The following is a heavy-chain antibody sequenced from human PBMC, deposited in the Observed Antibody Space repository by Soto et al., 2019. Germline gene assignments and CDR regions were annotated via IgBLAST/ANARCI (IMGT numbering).Heavy chain of an antibody. CDR1: GFTFSSYW. CDR2: IKQDESEK. Sequence: HPGGSLRLSCAASGFTFSSYWMNLVRQAPGKGLEWVANIKQDESEKYYVDSVKGRFTISRDNARNSLYLQMNSLRVEDTAVYFCAGGSGWLVTDWGQGTLVTVSS. CDR3: AGGSGWLVTD. J-gene: IGHJ4*02. V-gene: IGHV3-7*04. D-gene: IGHD6-19*01.